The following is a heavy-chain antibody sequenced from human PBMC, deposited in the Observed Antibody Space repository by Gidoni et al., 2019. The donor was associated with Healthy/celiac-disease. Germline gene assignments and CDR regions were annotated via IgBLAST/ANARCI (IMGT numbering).Heavy chain of an antibody. CDR1: GFTFTSSA. J-gene: IGHJ6*02. Sequence: QMQLVQSGPEVKKPGTSVKVSCKASGFTFTSSAMQWVRQARGQRLEWIGWIGVGSGNTNYAQKFQERVTITRDMSTSTAYMELSSLRSEDTAVYYGAVDRSTSYYYYGMDVWGQGTTVTVSS. D-gene: IGHD2-2*01. CDR2: IGVGSGNT. CDR3: AVDRSTSYYYYGMDV. V-gene: IGHV1-58*02.